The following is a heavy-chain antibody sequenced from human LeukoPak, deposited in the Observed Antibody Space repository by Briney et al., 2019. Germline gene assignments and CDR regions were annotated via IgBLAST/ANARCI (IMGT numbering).Heavy chain of an antibody. Sequence: PSETLSLTCAVYGGSFSGYYWSWIRQPPGKGLEWIGEINHSGSTNYNPSLKSRVTISVDTSKNQFSLKLSSVTAADTAVYYCARTGYSSSWRFDYWGQGTLVTVSS. CDR1: GGSFSGYY. CDR3: ARTGYSSSWRFDY. CDR2: INHSGST. J-gene: IGHJ4*02. D-gene: IGHD6-13*01. V-gene: IGHV4-34*01.